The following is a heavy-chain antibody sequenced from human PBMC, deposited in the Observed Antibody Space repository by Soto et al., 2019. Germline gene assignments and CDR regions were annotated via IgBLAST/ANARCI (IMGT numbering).Heavy chain of an antibody. V-gene: IGHV4-39*01. CDR1: GGSTTGGSISSTTYY. CDR2: IYYTGRT. Sequence: PSETLSLNCTVSGGSTTGGSISSTTYYWGWMRQPPGKGLEWIGNIYYTGRTYYNPSLKSRVTISVDTSNNQFSLRLNSVTAADTAVYYCATHRRYSSGWYYYGMDVWGQGTTVTVSS. D-gene: IGHD6-25*01. J-gene: IGHJ6*02. CDR3: ATHRRYSSGWYYYGMDV.